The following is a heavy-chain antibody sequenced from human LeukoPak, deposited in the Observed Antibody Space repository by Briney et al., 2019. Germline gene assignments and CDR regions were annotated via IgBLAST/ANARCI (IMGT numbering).Heavy chain of an antibody. D-gene: IGHD2-8*01. CDR3: AKAPPSDRVYAIRSHPFDY. J-gene: IGHJ4*02. CDR2: ISGSGGST. Sequence: GGSLRLSCVASGLTFSSYAMSWVRQAPGKGLEWVSAISGSGGSTYYADSVKGRFTISRDNSKNTLYLQMNSLRAEDTAVYYCAKAPPSDRVYAIRSHPFDYWGQGTLVTVSS. V-gene: IGHV3-23*01. CDR1: GLTFSSYA.